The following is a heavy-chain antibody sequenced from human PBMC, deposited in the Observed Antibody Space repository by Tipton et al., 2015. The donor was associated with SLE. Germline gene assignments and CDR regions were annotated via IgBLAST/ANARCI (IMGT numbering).Heavy chain of an antibody. CDR3: ARQGRDDAFDI. CDR1: GGSFSGCY. Sequence: TLSLTCAVYGGSFSGCYWSWVRQPPGKGLEWIGKINDSGSTNYNPSLKSRVTMSVDMSKSQFSLNLRSVTAADTAVYYCARQGRDDAFDIWGQGTMVTVSS. V-gene: IGHV4-34*01. D-gene: IGHD5-24*01. J-gene: IGHJ3*02. CDR2: INDSGST.